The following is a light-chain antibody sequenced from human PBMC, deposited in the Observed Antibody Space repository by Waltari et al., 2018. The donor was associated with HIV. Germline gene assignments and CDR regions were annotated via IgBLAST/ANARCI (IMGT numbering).Light chain of an antibody. V-gene: IGLV2-14*03. J-gene: IGLJ1*01. CDR1: SSDVGGYNY. Sequence: QSALTQPASVSGSPGQSITISCTGTSSDVGGYNYVSWYQQHPGKAPKLMIYDVSNRPSVVSTRFSASKSGNTASLPISGLQAEDEADYYCSSYTSSSPYSFGTGTKVTVL. CDR2: DVS. CDR3: SSYTSSSPYS.